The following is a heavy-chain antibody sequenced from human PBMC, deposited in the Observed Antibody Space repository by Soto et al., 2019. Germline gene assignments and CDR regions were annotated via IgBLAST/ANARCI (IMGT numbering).Heavy chain of an antibody. CDR2: IGTAGDT. J-gene: IGHJ4*02. CDR3: ARGPRHKRGTAMVIFDY. Sequence: VGSLRLSCAASGFTFSSYDMHWVRQATGKGLEWVSAIGTAGDTYYPGSVKGRFTISRENAKNSLYLQMNSLRAGDTAVYYCARGPRHKRGTAMVIFDYWGQGTLVTVSS. CDR1: GFTFSSYD. V-gene: IGHV3-13*01. D-gene: IGHD5-18*01.